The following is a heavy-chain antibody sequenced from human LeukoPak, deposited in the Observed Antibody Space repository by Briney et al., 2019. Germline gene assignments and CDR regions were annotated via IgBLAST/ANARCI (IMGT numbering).Heavy chain of an antibody. D-gene: IGHD5-12*01. Sequence: SETLSLTCTVSGGSISSYYWSWIRQPPGKGLGWIGYIYDSGGTIYNPSLKSRVTISIDTSKNQFSLRLSSVTAADTAVYYCARGYSAYDLWGQGTLVTVSS. CDR2: IYDSGGT. CDR1: GGSISSYY. V-gene: IGHV4-59*01. CDR3: ARGYSAYDL. J-gene: IGHJ4*02.